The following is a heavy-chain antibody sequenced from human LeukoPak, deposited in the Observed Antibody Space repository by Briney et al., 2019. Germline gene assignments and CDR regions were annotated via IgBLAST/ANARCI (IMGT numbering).Heavy chain of an antibody. CDR3: ARKYYGSGSYDY. D-gene: IGHD3-10*01. V-gene: IGHV1-18*01. CDR1: GGTFSSYA. J-gene: IGHJ4*02. CDR2: ISAYNGNT. Sequence: GASVKVSCKASGGTFSSYAISWVRQAPGQGLEWMGWISAYNGNTNYAQKLQGRVTMTTDTSTSTAYMELRSLRSDDTAVYYCARKYYGSGSYDYWGQGTLVTVSS.